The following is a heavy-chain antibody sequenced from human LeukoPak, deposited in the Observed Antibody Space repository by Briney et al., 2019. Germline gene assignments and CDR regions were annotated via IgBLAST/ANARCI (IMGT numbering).Heavy chain of an antibody. CDR2: ISGSGGDT. CDR1: GFTFSSYA. D-gene: IGHD2-2*01. Sequence: PGGSLRLSCAASGFTFSSYAMNWVRQAPGKGLEWVSTISGSGGDTYYADSVKGRFTISRDNAKNTLYLQMNSLRAEDTAVYYCAHGSMYQLDYWGQGTLVTVSS. CDR3: AHGSMYQLDY. J-gene: IGHJ4*02. V-gene: IGHV3-23*01.